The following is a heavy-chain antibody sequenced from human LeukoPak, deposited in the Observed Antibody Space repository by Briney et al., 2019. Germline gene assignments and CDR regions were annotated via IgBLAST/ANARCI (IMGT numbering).Heavy chain of an antibody. Sequence: GGSLRLSCAASGFTFSSYGMHWVRQAPGKGLEWVAFIRYDGSNKYYADSVKGRFTISRDNSKNTLYLQMNSLRAEDTAVYYCAKWAWSGYQSLTTIFDYWGQGTLVTVSS. V-gene: IGHV3-30*02. CDR1: GFTFSSYG. CDR3: AKWAWSGYQSLTTIFDY. CDR2: IRYDGSNK. D-gene: IGHD3-3*01. J-gene: IGHJ4*02.